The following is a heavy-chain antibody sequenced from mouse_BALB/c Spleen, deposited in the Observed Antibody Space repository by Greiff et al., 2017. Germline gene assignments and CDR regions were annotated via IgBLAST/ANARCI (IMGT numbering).Heavy chain of an antibody. CDR2: IWAGGST. J-gene: IGHJ4*01. V-gene: IGHV2-9*02. CDR1: GFSLTSYG. D-gene: IGHD2-1*01. Sequence: VKLQESGPGLVAPSQSLSITCTVSGFSLTSYGVHWVRQPPGKGLEWLGVIWAGGSTNYNSALMSRLSISKDNSKSQVFLKMNSLQTDDTAMYYCARQLLYAMDYWGQGTSVTVSS. CDR3: ARQLLYAMDY.